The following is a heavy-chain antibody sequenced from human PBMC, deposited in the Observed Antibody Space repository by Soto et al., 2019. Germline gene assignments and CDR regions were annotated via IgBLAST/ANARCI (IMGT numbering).Heavy chain of an antibody. CDR2: IYSSGST. V-gene: IGHV4-59*08. CDR3: VRLIGNSWLDS. CDR1: GDFNTNFY. Sequence: PSETLSLTCTVSGDFNTNFYWSWIRQSPGKGLEWMGFIYSSGSTRYNPSLKSRITMSLDTSKNQFSLHLSSVTPDDTAVYYCVRLIGNSWLDSWGHGTPVTVSS. J-gene: IGHJ5*01.